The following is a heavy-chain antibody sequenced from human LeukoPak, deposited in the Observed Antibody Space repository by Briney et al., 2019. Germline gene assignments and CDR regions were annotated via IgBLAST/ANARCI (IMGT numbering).Heavy chain of an antibody. V-gene: IGHV3-23*01. CDR2: ISGNGGST. CDR3: AKFRPITSVAGTVFHY. D-gene: IGHD6-19*01. Sequence: GGSLRLSRAASGFAFTNYAMSWVRQAPGKGLEWVSAISGNGGSTYYADSVKGRFTIFRDNSNNTLYLQMNSLRAEDTAVYYCAKFRPITSVAGTVFHYWGQGALVTVSS. CDR1: GFAFTNYA. J-gene: IGHJ4*02.